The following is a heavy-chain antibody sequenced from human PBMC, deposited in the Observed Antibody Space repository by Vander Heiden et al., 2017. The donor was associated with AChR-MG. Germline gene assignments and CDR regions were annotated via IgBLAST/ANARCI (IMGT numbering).Heavy chain of an antibody. CDR1: GGTFSRYT. Sequence: QVQLVQSGAEVKKPGSSVKVSCKASGGTFSRYTISWVRQAAGQGLEWLGRIIPILGIANYAQKFQGRVTITADKSTSTAYMELSSLRSEDTAVYYCARNPHCSSTSCYNWFDPWGQGTLVTVSS. V-gene: IGHV1-69*02. J-gene: IGHJ5*02. D-gene: IGHD2-2*01. CDR2: IIPILGIA. CDR3: ARNPHCSSTSCYNWFDP.